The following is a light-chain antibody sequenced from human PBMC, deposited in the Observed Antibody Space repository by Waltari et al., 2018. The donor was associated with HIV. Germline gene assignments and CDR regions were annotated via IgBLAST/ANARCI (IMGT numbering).Light chain of an antibody. V-gene: IGLV1-44*01. Sequence: QSVLTQPPSASGTPGQRVTISCSGSSSNIGSNPINWYRQLPGTAPKLLIYSNNQRPSGVPDRFSGSKSGTSASRAISGLQSEDEADYYCAAWDDSLHGYVFGTGTKVTVV. CDR2: SNN. CDR3: AAWDDSLHGYV. J-gene: IGLJ1*01. CDR1: SSNIGSNP.